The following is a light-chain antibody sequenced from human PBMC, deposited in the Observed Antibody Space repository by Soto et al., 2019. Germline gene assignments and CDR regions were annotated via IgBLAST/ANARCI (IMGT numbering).Light chain of an antibody. CDR2: AAS. V-gene: IGKV1-39*01. Sequence: DIQMTQSPSSLSASVGDRVTITCPASQNISNHLNWYQQKPGKAPNLLIYAASSLQSGVPSRFSGSGSATDFTLTIRSLQPEDFAMYFCQQTYSTPYTFGQGTQLDIK. CDR3: QQTYSTPYT. CDR1: QNISNH. J-gene: IGKJ2*01.